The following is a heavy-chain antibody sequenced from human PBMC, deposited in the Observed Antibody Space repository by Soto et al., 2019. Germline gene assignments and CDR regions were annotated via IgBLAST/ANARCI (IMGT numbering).Heavy chain of an antibody. V-gene: IGHV3-21*01. J-gene: IGHJ4*02. CDR3: ARECLGVSATVHFEA. Sequence: PVGTLRLSCAASGFTLSSYSMNWFRQAPGKGLEWVSSISSSSTYIYYADSVKGRFTISRDNAKNSVYLQMNSLRAEDTAVYYCARECLGVSATVHFEAWGPGTLVTV. D-gene: IGHD2-15*01. CDR2: ISSSSTYI. CDR1: GFTLSSYS.